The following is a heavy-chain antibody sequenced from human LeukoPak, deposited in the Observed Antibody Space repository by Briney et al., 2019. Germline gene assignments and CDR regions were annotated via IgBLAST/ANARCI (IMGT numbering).Heavy chain of an antibody. CDR3: ARAGWELRTCNWFDP. D-gene: IGHD1-26*01. CDR1: GGTFSSYA. J-gene: IGHJ5*02. V-gene: IGHV1-69*06. Sequence: GASVKVSCKASGGTFSSYAISWVRQAPGQGLEWMGGIIPIFGTANYAQKFQGRVTITADKSTSTAYMELSSLRSEDTAVYYCARAGWELRTCNWFDPWGQGTLVTVSS. CDR2: IIPIFGTA.